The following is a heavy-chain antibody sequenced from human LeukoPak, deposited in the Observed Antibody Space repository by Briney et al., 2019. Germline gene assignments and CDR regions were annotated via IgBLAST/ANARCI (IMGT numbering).Heavy chain of an antibody. Sequence: SETLSLTCAVYGGSFSDYYWSWIRQPPGKGLEWIGEINHSGGTNYNPSLKSRVTISVDTSKKQFSLKLSSVTAADTAVYYCAIRYCRSASCNMYYWGQGTLVTVSS. CDR2: INHSGGT. V-gene: IGHV4-34*01. CDR3: AIRYCRSASCNMYY. J-gene: IGHJ4*02. CDR1: GGSFSDYY. D-gene: IGHD2-2*02.